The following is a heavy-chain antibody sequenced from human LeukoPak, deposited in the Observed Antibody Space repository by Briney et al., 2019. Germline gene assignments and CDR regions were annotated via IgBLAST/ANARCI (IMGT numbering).Heavy chain of an antibody. V-gene: IGHV1-2*02. CDR1: GYTFTGYY. D-gene: IGHD3-10*02. CDR2: INPNSGGT. Sequence: ASVTVSCKASGYTFTGYYMHWVRQAPGQGLEWMGWINPNSGGTNYAQKFQGRVTMTRDTSISTAYMEQSRLRSDDTAVYYCARIVSGGHAPWGQGTLVTVSS. J-gene: IGHJ5*02. CDR3: ARIVSGGHAP.